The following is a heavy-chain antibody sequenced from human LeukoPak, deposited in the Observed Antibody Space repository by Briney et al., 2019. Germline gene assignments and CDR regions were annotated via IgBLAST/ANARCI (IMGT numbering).Heavy chain of an antibody. V-gene: IGHV1-18*01. CDR2: ISAYNGNT. J-gene: IGHJ5*02. Sequence: GASVKVSCKASGYTFTSYGISWVRQAPGQGLEWMGWISAYNGNTNYAQKLQGRVTMTTDTSTSTAYMELRSLRSDDTAVYYCARDGYYDSSGSPTQNWFDPWGQGTLVTVSS. CDR3: ARDGYYDSSGSPTQNWFDP. CDR1: GYTFTSYG. D-gene: IGHD3-22*01.